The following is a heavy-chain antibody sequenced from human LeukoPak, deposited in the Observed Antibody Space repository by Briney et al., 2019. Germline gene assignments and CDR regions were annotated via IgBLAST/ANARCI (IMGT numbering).Heavy chain of an antibody. J-gene: IGHJ4*02. D-gene: IGHD3-22*01. CDR3: ARARAGYYYDSSGYYLDY. CDR1: GFTFSSYG. Sequence: GGSLRLSCAASGFTFSSYGMHWVRQAPGKGLEWVAVISYDGSNKYYADSVKGRFTISRENAKNSLYLQMNSLRAGDTAVYYCARARAGYYYDSSGYYLDYWGQGTLVTVSS. V-gene: IGHV3-30*03. CDR2: ISYDGSNK.